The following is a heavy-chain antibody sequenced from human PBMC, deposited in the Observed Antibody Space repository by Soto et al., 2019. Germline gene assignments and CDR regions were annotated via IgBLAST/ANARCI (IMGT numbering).Heavy chain of an antibody. D-gene: IGHD3-3*01. CDR2: ISYDGSNK. J-gene: IGHJ4*02. V-gene: IGHV3-30*18. CDR3: ANEKVGDFWSGYYTAGSAY. CDR1: EFTFGNYG. Sequence: SLRLSCAASEFTFGNYGMHWVRQAPGKGLEWVAVISYDGSNKYYADSVKGRFTISRDNSKSTLYLQMNSLRAEDTAVYYCANEKVGDFWSGYYTAGSAYWGQGTLVTVSS.